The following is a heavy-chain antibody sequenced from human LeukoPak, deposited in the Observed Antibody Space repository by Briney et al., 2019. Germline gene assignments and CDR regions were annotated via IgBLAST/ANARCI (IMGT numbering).Heavy chain of an antibody. D-gene: IGHD5-12*01. CDR2: ISWNGGSI. CDR1: GLTFDDYA. J-gene: IGHJ4*02. V-gene: IGHV3-9*01. Sequence: GGSLRLSCAASGLTFDDYAMHWVRQAPGKGLEWVSGISWNGGSIAYADSVKGRFTISRDNAKNSLYLQMNSLRAEDTAVYYCARDGIVATYDYWGQGTLVTVSS. CDR3: ARDGIVATYDY.